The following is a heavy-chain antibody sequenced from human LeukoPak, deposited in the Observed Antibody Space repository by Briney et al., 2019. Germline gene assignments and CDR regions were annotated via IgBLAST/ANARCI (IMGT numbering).Heavy chain of an antibody. CDR3: ANYEGGDGYDY. D-gene: IGHD5-24*01. V-gene: IGHV3-30-3*01. J-gene: IGHJ4*02. CDR2: ISYDGSNK. CDR1: GFTFSSYA. Sequence: GGSLRLSCAASGFTFSSYAMHRVRQAPGKGLEWVAVISYDGSNKYYADSVKGRFTISRDNSKNTLYLQMNSLRAEDTAVYYCANYEGGDGYDYWGQGTLVTVSS.